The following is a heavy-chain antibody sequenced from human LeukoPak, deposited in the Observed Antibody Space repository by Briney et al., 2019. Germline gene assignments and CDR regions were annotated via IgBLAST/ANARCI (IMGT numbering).Heavy chain of an antibody. CDR3: ARLLYGSGSFAPFDP. V-gene: IGHV3-21*01. D-gene: IGHD3-10*01. CDR2: ISSSSSYI. Sequence: GGSLRLSCAASGFTFSSYSMNWVRQAPGKGLEWVSSISSSSSYIYYADSVKGRFTISRDNAKNSLYLQMNSLRAEDTAVYYCARLLYGSGSFAPFDPWGQGTLVTVSS. CDR1: GFTFSSYS. J-gene: IGHJ5*02.